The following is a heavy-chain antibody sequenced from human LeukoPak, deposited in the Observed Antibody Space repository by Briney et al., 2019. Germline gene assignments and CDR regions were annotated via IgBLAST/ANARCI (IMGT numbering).Heavy chain of an antibody. CDR2: INTNTGNP. V-gene: IGHV7-4-1*02. CDR1: GYTLTSYA. Sequence: ASVKVSCKASGYTLTSYAMNWVRQAPGQGLEWMGWINTNTGNPTYAQGFTGRFVFSLDTSVSTAYLQISSLKAEDTAVYYCASGPASGCLNHNIIDYWGQGTLVTVSS. CDR3: ASGPASGCLNHNIIDY. J-gene: IGHJ4*02. D-gene: IGHD6-19*01.